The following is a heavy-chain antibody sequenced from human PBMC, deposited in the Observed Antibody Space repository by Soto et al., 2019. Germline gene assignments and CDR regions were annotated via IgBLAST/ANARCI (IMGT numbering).Heavy chain of an antibody. CDR3: ARDYYDILTGYYSFDY. D-gene: IGHD3-9*01. V-gene: IGHV3-48*02. CDR2: ISSSSSTI. J-gene: IGHJ4*02. Sequence: EVQLVESGGGLVQPGGSLRLSCAASGFTFSSYSMNWVRHAPGKGLEWVSYISSSSSTIYYADSVKGRFTISRDNAKNTQYLQMKSLRDEDTAVYDCARDYYDILTGYYSFDYWGQGTLVTVSS. CDR1: GFTFSSYS.